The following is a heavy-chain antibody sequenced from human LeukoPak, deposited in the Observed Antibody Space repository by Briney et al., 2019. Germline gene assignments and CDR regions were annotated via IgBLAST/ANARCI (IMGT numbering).Heavy chain of an antibody. Sequence: GATVKLSCKASGYTFTDYFIHWVQQAPGKGLEWIGHVDPGDGEAVYADRFQRRFTFTADTSTGTVYMDVSSLTSDDSAVYYCAKVSSTLAAAGALSFDYWGQGTLVIVSS. CDR3: AKVSSTLAAAGALSFDY. J-gene: IGHJ4*02. CDR1: GYTFTDYF. V-gene: IGHV1-69-2*01. D-gene: IGHD6-13*01. CDR2: VDPGDGEA.